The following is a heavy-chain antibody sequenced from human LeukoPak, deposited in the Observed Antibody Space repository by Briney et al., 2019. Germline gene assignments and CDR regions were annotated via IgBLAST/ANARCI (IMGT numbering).Heavy chain of an antibody. CDR2: INPNSGGT. J-gene: IGHJ6*02. Sequence: ASVKVSCKSSGYTFTDYLIHWGRQAPGQGLQWMGWINPNSGGTKNAHDLQGRVTMTRDTSISTAYMELNRLRSDDTAVYYCTRDANIAVTGTRIGADYYYGMDVWGQGTTVTVSS. CDR3: TRDANIAVTGTRIGADYYYGMDV. V-gene: IGHV1-2*02. CDR1: GYTFTDYL. D-gene: IGHD6-19*01.